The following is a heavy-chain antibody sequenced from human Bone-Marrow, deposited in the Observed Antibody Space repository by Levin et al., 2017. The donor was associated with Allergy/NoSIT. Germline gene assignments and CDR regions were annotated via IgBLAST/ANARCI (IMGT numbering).Heavy chain of an antibody. CDR1: GGSISGSTYY. V-gene: IGHV4-39*01. D-gene: IGHD5-12*01. J-gene: IGHJ5*02. CDR3: ARQSTWLPYNWFDP. Sequence: SETLSLTCTVSGGSISGSTYYWGWIRQPPGKGLEWVATIYYSGTSYYSPSLKSRVTISVDTSKNQFSLQLNSVTAADTAVYYCARQSTWLPYNWFDPWGQGTLVTVSS. CDR2: IYYSGTS.